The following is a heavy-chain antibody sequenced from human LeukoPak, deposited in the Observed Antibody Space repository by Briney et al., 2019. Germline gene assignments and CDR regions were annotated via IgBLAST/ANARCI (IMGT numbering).Heavy chain of an antibody. CDR2: INSDGSST. J-gene: IGHJ5*02. D-gene: IGHD3-22*01. CDR3: AKGDFTYYYDSSGLAT. V-gene: IGHV3-74*01. Sequence: GGSLRLSFAASGFTFSSYWMHWLRQAPGKGLVWVSRINSDGSSTSYADSVKGRFTISRDNAKNTLYLQMNSLRAEDTAVYYCAKGDFTYYYDSSGLATWGQGTLVTVSS. CDR1: GFTFSSYW.